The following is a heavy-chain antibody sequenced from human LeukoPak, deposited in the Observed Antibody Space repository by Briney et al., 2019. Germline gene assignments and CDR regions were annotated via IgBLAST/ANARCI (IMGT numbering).Heavy chain of an antibody. V-gene: IGHV3-9*01. Sequence: GGSLRLSCAASGFTFDDYAMHWVRQAPGKGLEWVSGISWNSGSIGYADSVKGRFTISRDNAKNSLYLQMNSLRAEDTAVYYCAKDLEYSSGKSPNWFDPWGQGTLVTVSS. J-gene: IGHJ5*02. CDR1: GFTFDDYA. CDR2: ISWNSGSI. CDR3: AKDLEYSSGKSPNWFDP. D-gene: IGHD6-25*01.